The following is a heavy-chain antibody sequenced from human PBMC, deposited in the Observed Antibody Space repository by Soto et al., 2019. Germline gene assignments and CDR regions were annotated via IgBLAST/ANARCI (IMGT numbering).Heavy chain of an antibody. Sequence: EVQLVESGGGLMQPGGSLRLSCAASGLTVSSNYMSWVRQAPGKGLEWVSVIYSCGSTYYADSVKGRFTISRDNSKNTLYLQMSSLSVEDTAVYYCAREFQGPRAMAAPGRAMAAPGSRWGCGNFYYYYGMDVWGRGTTVTVSS. D-gene: IGHD6-13*01. CDR2: IYSCGST. CDR3: AREFQGPRAMAAPGRAMAAPGSRWGCGNFYYYYGMDV. J-gene: IGHJ6*02. V-gene: IGHV3-66*03. CDR1: GLTVSSNY.